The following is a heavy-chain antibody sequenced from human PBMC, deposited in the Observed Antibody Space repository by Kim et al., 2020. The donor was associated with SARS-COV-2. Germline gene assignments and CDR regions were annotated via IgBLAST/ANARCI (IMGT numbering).Heavy chain of an antibody. CDR3: AQSDYYGSGSYFHWFDP. V-gene: IGHV1-46*01. CDR1: GYTFTSYY. J-gene: IGHJ5*02. CDR2: INPSGGST. Sequence: ASVKVSCKASGYTFTSYYMHWVRQAPGQGLEWMGIINPSGGSTSYAQKFQGRVTMTRDTSTSTVYMELSSLRSEDTAVYYCAQSDYYGSGSYFHWFDPWGQGTLVTVSS. D-gene: IGHD3-10*01.